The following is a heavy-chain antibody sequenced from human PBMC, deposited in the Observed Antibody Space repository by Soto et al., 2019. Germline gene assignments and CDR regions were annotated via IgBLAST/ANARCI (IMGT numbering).Heavy chain of an antibody. CDR3: AKVPTYSSGWYWIH. CDR2: ISGSGGST. CDR1: GFTFRSYA. V-gene: IGHV3-23*01. J-gene: IGHJ4*02. D-gene: IGHD6-19*01. Sequence: EVQLLESGGGLVQPGGSLRLSCAASGFTFRSYAMSWVRQAPGKGLEWVSAISGSGGSTYYADSVKGRFTISRDNSKNTLYLQMTSLRAEDTAVYYCAKVPTYSSGWYWIHWGQGPLVTVSS.